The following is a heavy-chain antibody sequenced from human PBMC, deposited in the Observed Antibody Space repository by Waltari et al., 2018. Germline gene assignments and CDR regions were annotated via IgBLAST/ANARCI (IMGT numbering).Heavy chain of an antibody. Sequence: QVQLQQWGAGLLKPSETLSLTCAVYGGSFSGYYWSWIRQPPGKGLEWIGEINHSGSTNSNPALKGRVTISVDTSKNQFSLKLSSVTAADTAVYYCARGLVGATTRDDYWGQGTLVTVSS. CDR3: ARGLVGATTRDDY. CDR2: INHSGST. D-gene: IGHD1-26*01. J-gene: IGHJ4*02. V-gene: IGHV4-34*01. CDR1: GGSFSGYY.